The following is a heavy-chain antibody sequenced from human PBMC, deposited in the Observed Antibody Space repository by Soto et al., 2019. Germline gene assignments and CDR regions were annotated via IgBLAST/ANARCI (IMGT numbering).Heavy chain of an antibody. CDR1: GGSISSGGYY. CDR3: ARDRSGSYYGYYYYGMDV. D-gene: IGHD3-10*01. V-gene: IGHV4-31*03. CDR2: IYYSGST. J-gene: IGHJ6*02. Sequence: SETLSLTCTVSGGSISSGGYYWSWIRQHPGKGLEWIGYIYYSGSTYYNPSLKSRVTISVDTSKNQFSLKPSSVTAADTAVYYCARDRSGSYYGYYYYGMDVWGQGTTVTVSS.